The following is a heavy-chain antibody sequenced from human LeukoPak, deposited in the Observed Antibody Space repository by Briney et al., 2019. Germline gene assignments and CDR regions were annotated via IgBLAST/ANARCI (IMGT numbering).Heavy chain of an antibody. CDR3: ARDGRHGGYDFWSGDELYYYYYGMDV. J-gene: IGHJ6*02. D-gene: IGHD3-3*01. CDR2: ISYDGSNK. CDR1: GFTFSSYA. V-gene: IGHV3-30-3*01. Sequence: PGRFLRLSCAASGFTFSSYAMHWVRQAPGKGLEWVAVISYDGSNKYYADSVKGRFTISRDNSKNTLYLQMNSLRAEDTAVYYCARDGRHGGYDFWSGDELYYYYYGMDVWGQGTTVTVSS.